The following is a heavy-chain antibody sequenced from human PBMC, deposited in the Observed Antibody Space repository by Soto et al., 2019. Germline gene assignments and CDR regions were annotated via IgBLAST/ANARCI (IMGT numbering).Heavy chain of an antibody. D-gene: IGHD1-26*01. CDR1: GYTFTGYY. J-gene: IGHJ4*02. CDR3: ARDRRELLRGEKYYFDY. Sequence: ASVKVSCKASGYTFTGYYMHWVRQAPGQGLEWMGWINPNSGGTNYAQKFQGWVTMTRDTSISTAYMELSRLRSDDTAVYYCARDRRELLRGEKYYFDYWGQGTLVTVSS. V-gene: IGHV1-2*04. CDR2: INPNSGGT.